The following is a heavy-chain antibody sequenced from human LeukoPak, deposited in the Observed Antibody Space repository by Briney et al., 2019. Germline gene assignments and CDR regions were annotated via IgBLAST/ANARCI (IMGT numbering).Heavy chain of an antibody. V-gene: IGHV3-23*01. CDR2: ISGSGGST. J-gene: IGHJ4*02. CDR1: GFTFSSYA. D-gene: IGHD3-10*01. Sequence: GGSLRLSCAASGFTFSSYAMSWVRQAPGKGLEWVSAISGSGGSTYYADSVKGRFTISRDNAKNTLYLQMNSLRAEDTAVYYCERKGGAIEFFDYWGQETRVTAPS. CDR3: ERKGGAIEFFDY.